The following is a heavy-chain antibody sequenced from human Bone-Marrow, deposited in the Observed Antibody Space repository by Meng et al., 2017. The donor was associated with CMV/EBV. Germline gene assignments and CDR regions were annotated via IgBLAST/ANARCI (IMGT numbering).Heavy chain of an antibody. V-gene: IGHV3-23*01. CDR3: AKDPREYSGNYYSDY. CDR2: ISGSGGST. CDR1: GFSFSSKA. J-gene: IGHJ4*02. Sequence: SGFSFSSKAMGWVRQGLGKGLEWVSGISGSGGSTNYADSVKGRFTISRDNSKNTLYLQMNSLRAEDTAVYYCAKDPREYSGNYYSDYWGQGTLVTVSS. D-gene: IGHD1-26*01.